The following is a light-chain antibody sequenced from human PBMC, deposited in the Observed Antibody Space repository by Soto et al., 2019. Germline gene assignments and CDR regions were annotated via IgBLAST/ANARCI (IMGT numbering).Light chain of an antibody. Sequence: QSALTQPASVSGSPGQSITISCTGTSSDVGGYNYVSWYQQHPGKAPKVMIYEVSDRPSGVSNRFSGSKSGNTASLTISGLQADDEADYSCSSYTSSSTLVFGTGTKVTVL. V-gene: IGLV2-14*01. CDR3: SSYTSSSTLV. J-gene: IGLJ1*01. CDR2: EVS. CDR1: SSDVGGYNY.